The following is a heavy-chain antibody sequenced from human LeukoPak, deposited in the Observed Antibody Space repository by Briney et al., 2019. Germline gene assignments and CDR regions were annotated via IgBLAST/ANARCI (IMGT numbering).Heavy chain of an antibody. CDR3: ARLRSSSHGMDV. CDR1: GFTFSSYS. Sequence: GGSLRLSCAASGFTFSSYSMNWVRQAPGKGLEWVSSISSSSSYIYYADSVKGRFTISRENAKNSLYLQMNSLRAGDTAVYYCARLRSSSHGMDVWGQGTTVTVSS. D-gene: IGHD6-6*01. V-gene: IGHV3-21*01. CDR2: ISSSSSYI. J-gene: IGHJ6*02.